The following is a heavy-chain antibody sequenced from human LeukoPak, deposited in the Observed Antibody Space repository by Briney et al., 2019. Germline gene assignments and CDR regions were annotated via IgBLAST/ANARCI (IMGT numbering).Heavy chain of an antibody. J-gene: IGHJ4*02. D-gene: IGHD3-10*01. Sequence: GGSLRLSCVASGFAFSSYWMNWVRQAPGKGLEWVANIKQDGSEKYYVDSVKGRFTISRDNSKNTLYLQMNSLRAEDTAVYYCAKDQFRPWFGESTGSPFDYWGQGTLVTVSS. CDR1: GFAFSSYW. CDR2: IKQDGSEK. CDR3: AKDQFRPWFGESTGSPFDY. V-gene: IGHV3-7*01.